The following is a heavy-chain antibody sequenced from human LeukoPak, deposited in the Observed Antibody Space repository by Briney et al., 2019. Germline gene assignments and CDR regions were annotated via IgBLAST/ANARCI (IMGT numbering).Heavy chain of an antibody. CDR2: MNPNSGNT. J-gene: IGHJ6*02. Sequence: GASVKVSFKASGYTFTIYDINWVRQATGQGLEWMGWMNPNSGNTGYAQKFQGRVTMTRNTSISTAYMELSSLRSEDTAVYYCARRESSSWYIYYYYGMDVWGQGTTVTVSS. CDR3: ARRESSSWYIYYYYGMDV. D-gene: IGHD6-13*01. CDR1: GYTFTIYD. V-gene: IGHV1-8*01.